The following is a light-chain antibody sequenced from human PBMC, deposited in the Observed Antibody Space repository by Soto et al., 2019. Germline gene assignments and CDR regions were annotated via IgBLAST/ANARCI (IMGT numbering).Light chain of an antibody. V-gene: IGKV3-20*01. CDR2: ATS. CDR3: QQYGSSPQT. Sequence: EIVLTQSPGTLSLSPGERATLSCRASQSVSSSYFAWYQQKPGQTPSLLIYATSSRATGIPDRFSGSGSGTDFTLTISRLEPEDFAVYYCQQYGSSPQTFGQGTKLEIK. CDR1: QSVSSSY. J-gene: IGKJ2*01.